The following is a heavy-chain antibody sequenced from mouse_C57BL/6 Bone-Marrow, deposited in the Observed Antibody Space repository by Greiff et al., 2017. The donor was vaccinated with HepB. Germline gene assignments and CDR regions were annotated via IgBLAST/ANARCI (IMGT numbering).Heavy chain of an antibody. D-gene: IGHD3-2*02. CDR2: INPNYGTT. V-gene: IGHV1-39*01. Sequence: EVKLVESGPELVKPGASVKISCKASGYSFTDYNMNWVKQSNGKSLEWIGVINPNYGTTSYNQKFKGKATLTVDQSSSTAYMQLNSLTSEDSAVYYCARSQAMGYAMDYWGQGTSVTVSS. CDR3: ARSQAMGYAMDY. J-gene: IGHJ4*01. CDR1: GYSFTDYN.